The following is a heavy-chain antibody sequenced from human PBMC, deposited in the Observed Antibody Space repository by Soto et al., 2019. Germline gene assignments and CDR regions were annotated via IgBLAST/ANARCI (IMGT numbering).Heavy chain of an antibody. V-gene: IGHV1-3*01. D-gene: IGHD2-15*01. CDR1: GYTFTSYA. CDR3: ATDRSGGNKYYFDY. J-gene: IGHJ4*02. Sequence: ASVKVSCKASGYTFTSYAMHWVRQAPGQRLEWMGWINAGNGNTKYSQKFQGRVTITRDTSASTAYMELSSLRSEDTAVYYCATDRSGGNKYYFDYWGQGTLVTVSS. CDR2: INAGNGNT.